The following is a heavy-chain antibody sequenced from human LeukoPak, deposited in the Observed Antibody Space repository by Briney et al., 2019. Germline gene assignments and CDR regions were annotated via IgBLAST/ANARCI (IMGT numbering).Heavy chain of an antibody. CDR2: INTNTGNP. J-gene: IGHJ4*02. D-gene: IGHD4-11*01. Sequence: GASVKVSCKASGYTFTAYAMIWVRQAPGQGLEWMGWINTNTGNPTYAQGLTGRFVFSLDTSVSTAYLQISSLKAGDTAVYYCAREVRAFDYWGQGTLVTVSS. CDR3: AREVRAFDY. CDR1: GYTFTAYA. V-gene: IGHV7-4-1*02.